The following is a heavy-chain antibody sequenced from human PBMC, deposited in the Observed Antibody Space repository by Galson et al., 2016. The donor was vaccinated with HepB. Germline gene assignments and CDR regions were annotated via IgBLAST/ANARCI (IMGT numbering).Heavy chain of an antibody. CDR2: INAGNGNT. J-gene: IGHJ5*02. D-gene: IGHD3-16*01. CDR3: ARDARWLPSVAVWGPAWSDT. V-gene: IGHV1-3*01. CDR1: GYDFTKYS. Sequence: SVKVSCKASGYDFTKYSLHWVRQAPGQRLEWMGWINAGNGNTKYSEKFQGRVIMTRDTSANIAYMEVSSLRSEDTAVYICARDARWLPSVAVWGPAWSDTWGLGTLVTVSS.